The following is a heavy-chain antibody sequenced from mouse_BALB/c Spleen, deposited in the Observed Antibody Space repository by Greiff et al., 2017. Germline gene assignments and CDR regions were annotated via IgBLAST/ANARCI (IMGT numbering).Heavy chain of an antibody. CDR1: GYTFTSYW. D-gene: IGHD2-4*01. Sequence: VQLQQSGTVLARPGASVKMSCKASGYTFTSYWMHWVKQRPGQGLEWIGAIYPGNSDTSYNQKFKGKAKLTAVTSTSTAYMELSSLTNEDSAVYYCTRDDYDGDYYAMDYGGQGTSVTVSS. CDR3: TRDDYDGDYYAMDY. V-gene: IGHV1-5*01. CDR2: IYPGNSDT. J-gene: IGHJ4*01.